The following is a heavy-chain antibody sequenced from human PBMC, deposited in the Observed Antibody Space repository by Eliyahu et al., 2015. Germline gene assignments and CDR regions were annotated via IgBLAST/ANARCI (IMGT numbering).Heavy chain of an antibody. D-gene: IGHD6-19*01. CDR1: GVTFXXXT. Sequence: QVQLVQSGAEVKKPGSSVXVSXXASGVTFXXXTITWVRQAPGQGLEWMGGITPIFGTANYAQKFRGRVTITADESTSTAYMELSSLRSEDTAVYYCARPSADNSGISKPFDYWGQGTLVTVSS. CDR2: ITPIFGTA. V-gene: IGHV1-69*01. J-gene: IGHJ4*02. CDR3: ARPSADNSGISKPFDY.